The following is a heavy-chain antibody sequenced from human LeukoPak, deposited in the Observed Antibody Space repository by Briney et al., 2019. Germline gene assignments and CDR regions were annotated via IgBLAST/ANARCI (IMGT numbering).Heavy chain of an antibody. CDR2: ISGSGGST. Sequence: GGSLRLSCAASGFTFSSYAMSWVRQAPGKGLEWVSAISGSGGSTYYADSVKGRFTISRDNSKNTLYLQMNSLRAEDTAVYYCVKDDGWVQYANWGQGTLVTVSS. CDR1: GFTFSSYA. CDR3: VKDDGWVQYAN. D-gene: IGHD5-24*01. J-gene: IGHJ4*02. V-gene: IGHV3-23*01.